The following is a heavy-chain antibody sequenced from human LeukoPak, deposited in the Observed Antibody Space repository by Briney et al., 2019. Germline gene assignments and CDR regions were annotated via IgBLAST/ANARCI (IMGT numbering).Heavy chain of an antibody. CDR1: GGSISSSSYY. Sequence: PSETLSLTCTVSGGSISSSSYYWGWIRQPPGKGLEWIGSIYYSGSTYYNPSLKSRVTISEDTSKNQFSLKLSSVTAADAAVYYCARGVRIADYWGQGTLVTVSS. D-gene: IGHD6-13*01. V-gene: IGHV4-39*07. J-gene: IGHJ4*02. CDR2: IYYSGST. CDR3: ARGVRIADY.